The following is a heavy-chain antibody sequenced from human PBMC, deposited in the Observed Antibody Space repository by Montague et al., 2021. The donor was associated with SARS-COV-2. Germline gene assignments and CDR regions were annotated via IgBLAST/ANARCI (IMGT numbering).Heavy chain of an antibody. CDR2: IYYSGNT. CDR1: GGSISSSSYY. CDR3: ARQGDQLLLEYWFDP. D-gene: IGHD2-2*01. V-gene: IGHV4-39*01. Sequence: SETLSLTCTVSGGSISSSSYYWGWIRQPPGKGLEWIGSIYYSGNTYYNPSLKSRVTISVDTSKNPFSLKLISVTAADTAVYYCARQGDQLLLEYWFDPWGQGTLVTVSS. J-gene: IGHJ5*02.